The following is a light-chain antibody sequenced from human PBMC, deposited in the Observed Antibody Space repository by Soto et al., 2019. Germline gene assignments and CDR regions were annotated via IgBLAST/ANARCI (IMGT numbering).Light chain of an antibody. CDR3: CSYAGTYNFWV. Sequence: QSALTQPRSVSGSPGQSVTISCTGTNSDIGGYNYVSWYQQHPGKAPKVMIYDVSRRPSGVPDRFSGSKSGNTASLTISGXQXXDXADYYCCSYAGTYNFWVFGGGTKLTVL. CDR1: NSDIGGYNY. V-gene: IGLV2-11*01. CDR2: DVS. J-gene: IGLJ3*02.